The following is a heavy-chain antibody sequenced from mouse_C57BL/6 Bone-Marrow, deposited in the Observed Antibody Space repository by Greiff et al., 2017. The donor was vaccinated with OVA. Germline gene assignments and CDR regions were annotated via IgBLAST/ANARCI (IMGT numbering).Heavy chain of an antibody. CDR3: TRGYYFDY. CDR2: IYPTNDYT. Sequence: QVQLQQSGAELARPGASVKMSCKASGYTFTSYTIHWVKQRPGQGLECIGYIYPTNDYTNYNQKFKGKATLTADKSSSTAYMQLSSLTSEDSAVYYCTRGYYFDYWGQGTTLTVSS. V-gene: IGHV1-4*01. J-gene: IGHJ2*01. CDR1: GYTFTSYT.